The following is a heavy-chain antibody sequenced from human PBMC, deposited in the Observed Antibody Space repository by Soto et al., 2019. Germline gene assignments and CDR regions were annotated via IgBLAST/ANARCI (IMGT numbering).Heavy chain of an antibody. CDR3: ARDRYKGAFDI. V-gene: IGHV4-59*01. Sequence: ASETLSLTCTVSGGSISSYYWSWIRQPPGKGLEWIWYIYYSGSTNYNPSLKSRVTISVDTSKNQFSLKLSSVTAADTAVYYCARDRYKGAFDIWGQGTMVTVS. J-gene: IGHJ3*02. CDR2: IYYSGST. D-gene: IGHD2-2*02. CDR1: GGSISSYY.